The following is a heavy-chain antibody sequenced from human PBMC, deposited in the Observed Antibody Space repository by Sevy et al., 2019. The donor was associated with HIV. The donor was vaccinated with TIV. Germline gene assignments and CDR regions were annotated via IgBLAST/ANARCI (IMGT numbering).Heavy chain of an antibody. V-gene: IGHV3-73*01. D-gene: IGHD4-17*01. CDR2: IRSKANSYAT. Sequence: GGSLRLSCAGSGFTFSGSAMHWVRQASGKGLEWVGRIRSKANSYATAYAASVKGRFTISRDDSKNTAYLQMNSLKTEDTAVYYCTRHPDYGDYWGIDYWGQGTLVTVSS. CDR1: GFTFSGSA. CDR3: TRHPDYGDYWGIDY. J-gene: IGHJ4*02.